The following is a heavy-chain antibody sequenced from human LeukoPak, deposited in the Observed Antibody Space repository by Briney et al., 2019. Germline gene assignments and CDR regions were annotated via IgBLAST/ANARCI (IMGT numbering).Heavy chain of an antibody. CDR1: GYTFTCYD. D-gene: IGHD3-3*01. J-gene: IGHJ3*02. CDR2: MNPNSGNT. Sequence: ASVKVSCKASGYTFTCYDINWVRQATGQGLEWMGWMNPNSGNTGYAQKFQGRVTITRNTSISTAYMELSSLRSEDTAVYYCARGPTAFYDFWSGYRHDAFDIWGQGTMVTVSS. CDR3: ARGPTAFYDFWSGYRHDAFDI. V-gene: IGHV1-8*03.